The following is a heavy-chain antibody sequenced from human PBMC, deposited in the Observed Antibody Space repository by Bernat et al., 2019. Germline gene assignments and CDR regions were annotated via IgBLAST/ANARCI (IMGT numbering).Heavy chain of an antibody. CDR3: ARGLGNMGTYSGYDWGY. D-gene: IGHD5-12*01. CDR1: GGTFSSYA. V-gene: IGHV1-69*01. J-gene: IGHJ4*02. Sequence: QVQLVQSGAEVKKPESSVKVSCKASGGTFSSYAISWVRQAPGQGLEWMGGIIPIFGTANYAQKFQGRVTITADESTSTAYMELSSLRSEDTAVYYCARGLGNMGTYSGYDWGYWGQGTLVTVSS. CDR2: IIPIFGTA.